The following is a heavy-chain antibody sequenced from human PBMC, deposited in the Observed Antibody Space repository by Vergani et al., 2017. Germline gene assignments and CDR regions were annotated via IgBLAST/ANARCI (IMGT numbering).Heavy chain of an antibody. V-gene: IGHV4-34*01. CDR3: ARGRGHDYYDMDV. Sequence: QVQLQQWGAGLLKPSETLSLTCAVYGGSFSGYYWSWIRQPPGKGLEWIGEINHSGSTNYNPSLKSRVTISVDTSKNQFSLKLSSVTAADTAVYYCARGRGHDYYDMDVWGKGTTVTVSS. D-gene: IGHD1-26*01. J-gene: IGHJ6*03. CDR1: GGSFSGYY. CDR2: INHSGST.